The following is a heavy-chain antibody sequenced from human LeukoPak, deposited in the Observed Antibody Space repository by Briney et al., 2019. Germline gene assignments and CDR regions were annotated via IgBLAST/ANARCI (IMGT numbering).Heavy chain of an antibody. V-gene: IGHV4-30-4*01. CDR3: ASLYYGDYYFDY. J-gene: IGHJ4*02. D-gene: IGHD4-17*01. Sequence: SETLSLTCIVSGGSISSGDYYWSWIRQPPGKGLEWIGYIYYSGSTYYNPSLKSRVTISVDTSKNQFSLKLSSVTAADTAVYYCASLYYGDYYFDYWGQGTLVTVSS. CDR1: GGSISSGDYY. CDR2: IYYSGST.